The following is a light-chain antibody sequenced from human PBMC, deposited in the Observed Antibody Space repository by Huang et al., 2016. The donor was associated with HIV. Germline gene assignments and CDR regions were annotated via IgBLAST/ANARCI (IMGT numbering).Light chain of an antibody. Sequence: DVQMTQSPSTLSAYVGARITITFRASQSINNYLAWSQQKAGKSPDPLIYKATTIDSGVPARFSGSGSGTTFTLTISNLQPDDFATYYCQQYDSYWTFGQGTKVE. J-gene: IGKJ1*01. V-gene: IGKV1-5*03. CDR3: QQYDSYWT. CDR1: QSINNY. CDR2: KAT.